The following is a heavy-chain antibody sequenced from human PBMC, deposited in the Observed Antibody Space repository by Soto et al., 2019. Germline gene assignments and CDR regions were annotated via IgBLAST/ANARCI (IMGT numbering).Heavy chain of an antibody. V-gene: IGHV1-3*01. Sequence: QIQLVQSGAEVKEPGASVRVSCTASGYTFVYYAMYWVRQAPGQRLEVMGWINAGNGHTKYSPEFQDRVTFTTDTSASTAYMELTSLRSEDTAVYYCAKYSERHRNAFHIWGQGTMVTVSS. CDR3: AKYSERHRNAFHI. D-gene: IGHD1-26*01. CDR2: INAGNGHT. J-gene: IGHJ3*02. CDR1: GYTFVYYA.